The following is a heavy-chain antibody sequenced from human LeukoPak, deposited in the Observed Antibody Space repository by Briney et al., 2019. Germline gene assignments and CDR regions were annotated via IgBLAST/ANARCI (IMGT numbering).Heavy chain of an antibody. CDR1: GFTLSNAW. D-gene: IGHD1-26*01. CDR3: TTGLRELLRDY. V-gene: IGHV3-15*01. Sequence: GGSLRLSCAASGFTLSNAWMSWVRQAPGKGLEWVGRIKSKTDGGTTDYAAPVKGRFTISRDDSKNTLYLQMNSLKTEDTAVYYCTTGLRELLRDYWGQGTLVTVSS. J-gene: IGHJ4*02. CDR2: IKSKTDGGTT.